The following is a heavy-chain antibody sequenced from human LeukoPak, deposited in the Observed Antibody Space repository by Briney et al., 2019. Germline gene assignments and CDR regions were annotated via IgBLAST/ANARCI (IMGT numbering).Heavy chain of an antibody. V-gene: IGHV1-46*01. J-gene: IGHJ3*02. CDR3: ARLVFGEAIYI. CDR2: INPSTGTR. CDR1: GHTFTSFD. Sequence: GASVKVSCKASGHTFTSFDMNWERRAPGQGLEWMGVINPSTGTRTYAQKFQGRVTMTRDTSTSTDYMELSSLISEDTAVYYCARLVFGEAIYIWGPGTMVTVSS. D-gene: IGHD3-10*01.